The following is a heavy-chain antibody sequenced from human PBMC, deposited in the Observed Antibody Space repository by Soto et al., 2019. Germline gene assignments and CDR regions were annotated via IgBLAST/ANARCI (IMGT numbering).Heavy chain of an antibody. J-gene: IGHJ3*02. Sequence: EVQLLESGGGLVQPGGSLRLSCAASGFTFSTYAMSWVRQAPGEGLEWVSVLYSGGTTYYADSVKGRFTISRDNSKNTLYLQMNSLRAEDTAVYYCARETVTTGGGAFDIWGQGTMVTVSS. CDR3: ARETVTTGGGAFDI. V-gene: IGHV3-23*03. CDR1: GFTFSTYA. D-gene: IGHD4-17*01. CDR2: LYSGGTT.